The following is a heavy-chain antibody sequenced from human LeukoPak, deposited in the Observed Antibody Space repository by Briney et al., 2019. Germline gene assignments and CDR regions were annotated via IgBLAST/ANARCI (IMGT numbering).Heavy chain of an antibody. Sequence: GGSLRLSCAASGFTFSSYAMSWVRQAPGKGLEWVANINQDGSEKHYVDFVKGRFTISRDNAKNSLFLQMNSLRAEDTAVFYCARVRTDSGGWYGHYFDYWGQGTLVTVSS. CDR2: INQDGSEK. CDR3: ARVRTDSGGWYGHYFDY. CDR1: GFTFSSYA. D-gene: IGHD6-19*01. V-gene: IGHV3-7*01. J-gene: IGHJ4*02.